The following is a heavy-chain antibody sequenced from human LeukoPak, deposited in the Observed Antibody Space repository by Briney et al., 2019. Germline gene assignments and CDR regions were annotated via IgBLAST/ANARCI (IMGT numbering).Heavy chain of an antibody. V-gene: IGHV3-33*01. J-gene: IGHJ3*02. CDR3: ARSSSSLNHDAFDI. CDR2: IWYDGSNK. CDR1: GFTFSSYG. D-gene: IGHD6-13*01. Sequence: GRSLRLSCAASGFTFSSYGMHWVRQAPGKGLEWVAVIWYDGSNKYYADSVKGRFTISRDNSKNTLYLQMNSLRAEDTALYYCARSSSSLNHDAFDIWGQGTMVTVSS.